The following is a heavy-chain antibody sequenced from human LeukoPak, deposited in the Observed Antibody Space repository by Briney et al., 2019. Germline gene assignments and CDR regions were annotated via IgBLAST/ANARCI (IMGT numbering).Heavy chain of an antibody. J-gene: IGHJ4*02. CDR2: IYHSGST. D-gene: IGHD3-3*01. Sequence: SETLSLTCIVSGYSISSGYYWGWIPQPPGKGLEWIGSIYHSGSTYYNPTLKSRVTISVDTSKNQFSLKLSSVTAADTAVYYCARWSWSGYYFDYWGQGTLVTVSS. V-gene: IGHV4-38-2*02. CDR1: GYSISSGYY. CDR3: ARWSWSGYYFDY.